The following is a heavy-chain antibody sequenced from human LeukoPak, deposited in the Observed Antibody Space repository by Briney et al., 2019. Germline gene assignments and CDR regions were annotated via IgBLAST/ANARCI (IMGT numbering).Heavy chain of an antibody. CDR2: IYYSGST. Sequence: PSETLSLTCTVSGGSVSSGSYYWGWIRQPPGKGLEWIGSIYYSGSTYYNPSLKSRVTISVDTSKNQFSLKLSSVTAADTAVYYCARRGEYYDSSGYYQPRSYFDYWGQGTLVTVSS. D-gene: IGHD3-22*01. CDR3: ARRGEYYDSSGYYQPRSYFDY. CDR1: GGSVSSGSYY. J-gene: IGHJ4*02. V-gene: IGHV4-39*01.